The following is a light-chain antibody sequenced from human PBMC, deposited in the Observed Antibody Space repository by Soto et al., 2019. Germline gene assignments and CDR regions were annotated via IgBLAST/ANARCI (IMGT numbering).Light chain of an antibody. CDR2: NDS. CDR3: AKWDASLSLLYV. V-gene: IGLV1-44*01. Sequence: VLRQPPSACGTPGQRRTISCSGSISNIGGNTVNWYQQVPGTAPRLVIYNDSQRPSGVPDRFSDSKSGTSYSLAISGLQSEDEVDYYCAKWDASLSLLYVFGTGTKVT. J-gene: IGLJ1*01. CDR1: ISNIGGNT.